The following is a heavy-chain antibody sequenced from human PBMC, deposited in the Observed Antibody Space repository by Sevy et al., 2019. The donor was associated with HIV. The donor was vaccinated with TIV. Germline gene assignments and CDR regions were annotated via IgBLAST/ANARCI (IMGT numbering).Heavy chain of an antibody. D-gene: IGHD6-13*01. CDR1: GGSFSGYY. Sequence: SETLSLTCAVYGGSFSGYYWSWIRQPPGKGLEWIGEINHSGSTYYNPSLKSRVTISVDTSKNQFSLKLSSVTAADTAVYYCARAPRYSSSWYSYYYYGMDVWGQGTTVTVSS. CDR2: INHSGST. J-gene: IGHJ6*02. V-gene: IGHV4-34*01. CDR3: ARAPRYSSSWYSYYYYGMDV.